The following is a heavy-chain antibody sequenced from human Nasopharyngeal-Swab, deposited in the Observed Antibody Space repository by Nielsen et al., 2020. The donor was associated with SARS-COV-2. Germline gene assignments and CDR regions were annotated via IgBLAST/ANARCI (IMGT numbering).Heavy chain of an antibody. D-gene: IGHD3-3*01. CDR3: ARVHDFWNGYYFRGYNWFDP. CDR2: IYYSGST. Sequence: SETLSLTCTVSGGSISSGDYYWSWIRQPPGKGLEWIGYIYYSGSTYYNPSLKSRVTISVDTSKNQFSLKLSSVTAADTAVYYCARVHDFWNGYYFRGYNWFDPWGQGTLVTVSS. V-gene: IGHV4-30-4*01. CDR1: GGSISSGDYY. J-gene: IGHJ5*02.